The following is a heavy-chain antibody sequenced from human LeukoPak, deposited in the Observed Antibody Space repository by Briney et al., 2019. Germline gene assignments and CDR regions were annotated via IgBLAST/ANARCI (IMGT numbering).Heavy chain of an antibody. J-gene: IGHJ4*02. D-gene: IGHD4-17*01. V-gene: IGHV3-30-3*01. CDR1: GFTFSSCA. Sequence: PGGSLRLSCAASGFTFSSCAMHWVRQAPGKGLEWVTLISYDGSNKYYADSVKGRFTISRDDSKNTLYLQMNSLRAEDTAVYYCARDYGDYGGIDYWGQGTLVTVSS. CDR2: ISYDGSNK. CDR3: ARDYGDYGGIDY.